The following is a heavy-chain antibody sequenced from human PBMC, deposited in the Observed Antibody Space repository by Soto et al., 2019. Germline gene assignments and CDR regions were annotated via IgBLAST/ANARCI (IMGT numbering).Heavy chain of an antibody. CDR1: GFSFDNYG. D-gene: IGHD3-3*01. J-gene: IGHJ5*02. Sequence: GGSLRLSCVASGFSFDNYGLAWVRQAPGKGLSWVSSISGSGEITYYADSVKGRFTISRDNSKSTLNREVHNIRADDTAPDYSAEDEYYGGRHNWLGTWGRG. CDR3: AEDEYYGGRHNWLGT. V-gene: IGHV3-23*01. CDR2: ISGSGEIT.